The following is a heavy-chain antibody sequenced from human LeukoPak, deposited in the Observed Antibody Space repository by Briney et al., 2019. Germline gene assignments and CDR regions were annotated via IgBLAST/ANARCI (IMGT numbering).Heavy chain of an antibody. V-gene: IGHV1-46*01. Sequence: GASVKVSCKTSGYTFTNFYIHWVRQAPGQGLEWMGIINPSGGNTGYAQKFQGRVTITADESTSTAYMELSSLRSEDTAVYYCARGYCGGDCYSGPRPIYYYYYGMDVWGQGTTVTVSS. CDR2: INPSGGNT. J-gene: IGHJ6*02. D-gene: IGHD2-21*02. CDR1: GYTFTNFY. CDR3: ARGYCGGDCYSGPRPIYYYYYGMDV.